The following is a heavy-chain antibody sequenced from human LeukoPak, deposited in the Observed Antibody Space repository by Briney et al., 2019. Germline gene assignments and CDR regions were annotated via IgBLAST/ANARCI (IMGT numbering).Heavy chain of an antibody. V-gene: IGHV3-66*01. CDR3: ARAVDYGDFYPSPFDY. CDR2: IYSGGST. J-gene: IGHJ4*02. Sequence: PGGSLRLSCAASGFTVSSNYMSWVRQAPGKGLEWVSVIYSGGSTYYADSVKGRFTISRDNSKNTLYLQMNSLRAEGTAVYYCARAVDYGDFYPSPFDYWGQGTLVTVSS. CDR1: GFTVSSNY. D-gene: IGHD4-17*01.